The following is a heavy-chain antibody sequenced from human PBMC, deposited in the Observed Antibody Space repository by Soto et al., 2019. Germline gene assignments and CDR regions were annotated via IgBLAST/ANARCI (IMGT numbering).Heavy chain of an antibody. CDR3: ARGVTAGVDY. D-gene: IGHD1-26*01. V-gene: IGHV1-8*01. J-gene: IGHJ4*02. CDR2: MQPSSGRT. Sequence: QVQLVQSGAEVREPGASVKVSCKASGYSFTSLDINWVRQTTGQGLEWMGWMQPSSGRTGYAQKFQGRVTMTRDTSINTAYMELSSLTSEVTACYYCARGVTAGVDYWGQGTRVTVSS. CDR1: GYSFTSLD.